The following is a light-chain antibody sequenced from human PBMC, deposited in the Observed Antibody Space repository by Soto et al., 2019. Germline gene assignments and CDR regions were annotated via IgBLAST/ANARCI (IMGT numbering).Light chain of an antibody. CDR3: NSYTSTSNIVA. Sequence: QSVLTQPASVSGSPGQSIAISCTGTSSDVGGYNFVSWYQQHPGKAPKLMIYEVSNRPSGVSNRFSGSKSGNTASLTISGLQAEDEADYYFNSYTSTSNIVAFGGGTKLTVL. V-gene: IGLV2-14*01. CDR1: SSDVGGYNF. CDR2: EVS. J-gene: IGLJ2*01.